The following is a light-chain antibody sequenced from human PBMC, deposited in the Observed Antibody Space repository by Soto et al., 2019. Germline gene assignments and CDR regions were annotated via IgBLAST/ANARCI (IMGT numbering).Light chain of an antibody. CDR2: GAT. Sequence: QATLSVSPGRRSTISCRTQQSVSNYIAWYQQQPDQAPRLLIYGATMKATGIPDRFSGRGAGEDFTLTSSRQPADDSTVYYRQRYGSPGTFGGGTKVDIK. J-gene: IGKJ4*02. CDR1: QSVSNY. CDR3: QRYGSPGT. V-gene: IGKV3-20*01.